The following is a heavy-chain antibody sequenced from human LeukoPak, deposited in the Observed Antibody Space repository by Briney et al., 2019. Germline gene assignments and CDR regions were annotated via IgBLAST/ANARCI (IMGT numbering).Heavy chain of an antibody. D-gene: IGHD3-22*01. Sequence: PSETLSLTCNVSGGSISSGDYYWGWIRQPPGKGLEWIGRIYYRGSTYYNPSLKSRVTISVDTSRNQFSLKLNSVTAADTAVYYCARGVGSGYTDDWGQGTLVTVFS. CDR3: ARGVGSGYTDD. J-gene: IGHJ4*02. CDR1: GGSISSGDYY. V-gene: IGHV4-39*07. CDR2: IYYRGST.